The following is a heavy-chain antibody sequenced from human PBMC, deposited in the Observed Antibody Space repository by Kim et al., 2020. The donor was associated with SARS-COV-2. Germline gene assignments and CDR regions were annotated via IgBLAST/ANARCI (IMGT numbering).Heavy chain of an antibody. CDR3: ARGGTLVSHPNFAY. V-gene: IGHV4-34*01. CDR1: GGSLSDYK. D-gene: IGHD1-1*01. Sequence: SETLSLTCALYGGSLSDYKWSWIRQPPGKGLEWIGEINRSGSAIYTPSLKSRVSISVDTSKNQLSLKVTSVTAADTAVYYCARGGTLVSHPNFAYWVQG. CDR2: INRSGSA. J-gene: IGHJ4*02.